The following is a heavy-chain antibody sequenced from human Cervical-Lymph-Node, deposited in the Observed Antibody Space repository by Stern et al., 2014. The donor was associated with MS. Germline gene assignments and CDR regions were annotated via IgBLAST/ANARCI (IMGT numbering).Heavy chain of an antibody. CDR1: GSPFSRYG. CDR2: ISYDGRNE. J-gene: IGHJ6*02. V-gene: IGHV3-30*05. Sequence: VQLVQSGGGVVQPGRSLRLACEASGSPFSRYGMHWVRQAQGKGLEWVAAISYDGRNEYYADSVKGRFTISRDNSRNTLFLQMNGLRTEDTSVYYCGRDFGPIVVVPAGGMDVWGQGTTVSVSS. CDR3: GRDFGPIVVVPAGGMDV. D-gene: IGHD2-2*01.